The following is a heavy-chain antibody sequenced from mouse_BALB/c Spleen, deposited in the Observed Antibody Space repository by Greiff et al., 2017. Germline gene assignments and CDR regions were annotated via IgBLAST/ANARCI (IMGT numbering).Heavy chain of an antibody. J-gene: IGHJ2*01. V-gene: IGHV7-3*02. D-gene: IGHD1-1*01. Sequence: EVMLVESGGGLVQPGGSLRLSCATSGFTFTDYYMSWVRQPPGKALEWLGFIRNKANGYTTEYSASVKGRFTISRDNSQSSLYLQMNTLRAEDSATYYGTRGYYDYWGQGTTLTVSS. CDR1: GFTFTDYY. CDR3: TRGYYDY. CDR2: IRNKANGYTT.